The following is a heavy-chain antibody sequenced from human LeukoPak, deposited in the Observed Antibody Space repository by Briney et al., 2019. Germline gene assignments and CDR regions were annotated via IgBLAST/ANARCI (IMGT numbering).Heavy chain of an antibody. V-gene: IGHV1-69*05. Sequence: GASVKVSCKASGGTFSSYAISWVRQAPGQGLEWMGGIIPIFGTANYAPKFQGRVTITTDESTSTAYMELSSLRSEDTAVYYCARASRSVVVPAAIEDYYYYMDVWGKGTTVTVSS. CDR1: GGTFSSYA. J-gene: IGHJ6*03. D-gene: IGHD2-2*01. CDR3: ARASRSVVVPAAIEDYYYYMDV. CDR2: IIPIFGTA.